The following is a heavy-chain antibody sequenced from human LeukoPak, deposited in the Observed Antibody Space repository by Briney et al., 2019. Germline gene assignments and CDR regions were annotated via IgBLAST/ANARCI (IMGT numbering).Heavy chain of an antibody. Sequence: TGGSLRLSCAASGFTFSTYAMSWVRQAPGKGLEWVSAISGSGGSTYYADSVKGRFTISRDKSKNTLYLQMNSLRAEDTAVYYCAKGLDYRIAIIVRTAWYFDLWGRGTLVTVSS. D-gene: IGHD3-22*01. V-gene: IGHV3-23*01. CDR3: AKGLDYRIAIIVRTAWYFDL. J-gene: IGHJ2*01. CDR2: ISGSGGST. CDR1: GFTFSTYA.